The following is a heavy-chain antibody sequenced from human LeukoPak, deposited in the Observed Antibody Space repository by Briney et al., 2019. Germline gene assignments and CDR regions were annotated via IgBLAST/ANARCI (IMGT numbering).Heavy chain of an antibody. Sequence: PGGSLRLSCAASGFAFSSYAMHWVRQAPGKGLEWLAVVSAHGLDKFYADSVRGRFTISKDTSQNTLFLQMNSLRAEDTAVYYCAKGDYGRPYYMDVWGKGTTVTVSS. CDR3: AKGDYGRPYYMDV. CDR2: VSAHGLDK. J-gene: IGHJ6*03. V-gene: IGHV3-30*04. CDR1: GFAFSSYA. D-gene: IGHD4-17*01.